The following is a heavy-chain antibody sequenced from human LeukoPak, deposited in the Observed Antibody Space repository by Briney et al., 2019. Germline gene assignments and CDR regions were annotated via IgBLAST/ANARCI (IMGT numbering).Heavy chain of an antibody. CDR3: ARGHYYGSGSQDGWFDP. J-gene: IGHJ5*02. Sequence: SETLSLTCAVSGGSISSGGYSWSWIRQPPGKGLEWIGYIYHSGSTYYNPSLKSRVTISVDRSKNQFSLKLSSVTAADTAVYYCARGHYYGSGSQDGWFDPWGQGTLVTVSS. CDR1: GGSISSGGYS. CDR2: IYHSGST. V-gene: IGHV4-30-2*01. D-gene: IGHD3-10*01.